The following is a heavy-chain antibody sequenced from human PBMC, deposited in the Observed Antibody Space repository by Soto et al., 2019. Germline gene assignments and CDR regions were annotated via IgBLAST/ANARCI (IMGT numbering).Heavy chain of an antibody. CDR2: ISSSSSTI. D-gene: IGHD5-12*01. CDR1: GFTFSSYS. CDR3: ARDRRVEYSNPIDY. J-gene: IGHJ4*02. V-gene: IGHV3-48*02. Sequence: GGSLRLSCAASGFTFSSYSMNWVRQAPGKGLEWVSYISSSSSTIYYADSVKGRFTISRDNAKNSLYLQMNSLRDEDTAVYYCARDRRVEYSNPIDYWGQGTLVTVSS.